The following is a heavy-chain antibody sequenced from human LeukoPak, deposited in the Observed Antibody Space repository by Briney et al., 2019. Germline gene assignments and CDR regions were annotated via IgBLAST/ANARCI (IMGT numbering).Heavy chain of an antibody. J-gene: IGHJ6*02. CDR1: GYTVTSYD. Sequence: ASVKVSCKASGYTVTSYDINWVRQATGQGLEWIGWMNPNSGNTGYAQKFQGRVTMTRNTSISTAYMELSSLRSEDTAVYYCAREWRYCSSTSCYRVPGGYYGMDVWGQGTTVTVSS. CDR3: AREWRYCSSTSCYRVPGGYYGMDV. CDR2: MNPNSGNT. D-gene: IGHD2-2*02. V-gene: IGHV1-8*01.